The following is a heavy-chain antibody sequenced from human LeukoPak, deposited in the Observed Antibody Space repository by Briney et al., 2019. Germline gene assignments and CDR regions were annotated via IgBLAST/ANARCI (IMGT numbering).Heavy chain of an antibody. V-gene: IGHV1-3*01. CDR3: ARISWNSGDFD. J-gene: IGHJ4*02. D-gene: IGHD4-17*01. CDR1: GYTFTSYT. Sequence: HVASVKVSCTASGYTFTSYTIHWVRQAPGQRPEWMGWISAGNGNTIYSQKFQGRVTITRDTSASTAYMELSSLRSEDTAVYYCARISWNSGDFDWGQGTLVTVSS. CDR2: ISAGNGNT.